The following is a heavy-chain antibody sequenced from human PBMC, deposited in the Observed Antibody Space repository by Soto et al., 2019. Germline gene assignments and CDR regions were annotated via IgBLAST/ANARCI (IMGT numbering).Heavy chain of an antibody. CDR3: AKVWGEDGYCSRTSCLYYFHH. CDR1: GFTFSTSA. D-gene: IGHD2-2*03. CDR2: ISDSGST. V-gene: IGHV3-23*01. Sequence: EVQLLESGGGLVQPGGSLRLSCEASGFTFSTSAMSWVRQAPGKGLEWVSTISDSGSTYYADSVKGRFTISRDNSKNTLYLQMNSLRAEDTVAFYCAKVWGEDGYCSRTSCLYYFHHWGQGTLVTVSS. J-gene: IGHJ4*02.